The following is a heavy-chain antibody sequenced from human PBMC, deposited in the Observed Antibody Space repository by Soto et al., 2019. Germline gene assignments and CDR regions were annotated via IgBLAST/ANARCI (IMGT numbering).Heavy chain of an antibody. CDR2: IYHSGIT. Sequence: QVQLQESGPGVVKPSGTLSLTCAVSGGSISNSTWWSWVRQPPGKGLEWIAEIYHSGITNYNPSLKSRVTISVDKSKNQFSLRLNSVTASDTAVYYCARDDRLKGWFDPWGQGTLITVSS. V-gene: IGHV4-4*02. J-gene: IGHJ5*02. CDR3: ARDDRLKGWFDP. CDR1: GGSISNSTW.